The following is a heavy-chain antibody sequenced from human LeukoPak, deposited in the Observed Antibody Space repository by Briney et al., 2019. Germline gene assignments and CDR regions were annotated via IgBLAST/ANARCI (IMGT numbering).Heavy chain of an antibody. V-gene: IGHV4-4*09. CDR3: ASSLQYQLLSSAFDI. J-gene: IGHJ3*02. Sequence: SETLSLTCTVSGGSISSYYWSWIRQPPGKGLEWIGYIYTSGSTNYNPSLKRRVTISVDTSKNQFSLKLSSVTAADTAVYYCASSLQYQLLSSAFDIWGQGTMVTVSS. CDR2: IYTSGST. D-gene: IGHD2-2*01. CDR1: GGSISSYY.